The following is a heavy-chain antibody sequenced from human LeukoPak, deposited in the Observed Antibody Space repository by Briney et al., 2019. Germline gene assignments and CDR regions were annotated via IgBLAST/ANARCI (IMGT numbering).Heavy chain of an antibody. V-gene: IGHV1-2*02. Sequence: ASVKVSCKASGYTFTGYYMHWVRQAPGQGLEWMGWTNPNSGGTNYAQKFQGRVTMTRDTSISTAYMELSRLRSDDTAVYYCARGGSGYSSGWYEDYGMDVWGQGTTVTVSS. J-gene: IGHJ6*02. CDR2: TNPNSGGT. D-gene: IGHD6-19*01. CDR1: GYTFTGYY. CDR3: ARGGSGYSSGWYEDYGMDV.